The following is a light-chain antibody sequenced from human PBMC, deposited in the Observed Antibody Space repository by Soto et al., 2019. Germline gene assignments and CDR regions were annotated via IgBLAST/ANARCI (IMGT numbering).Light chain of an antibody. CDR3: QSYDSSLSGVL. Sequence: QSVLTQPPSVSGAPGQRVTISCTGSSSNIGAGYHVHWYQQFPGTAPKLLIYDNTNRPSGVPDRFSGSKSGTSASLAITGLQAGDEADYYCQSYDSSLSGVLFGGGPKRTVL. J-gene: IGLJ3*02. CDR1: SSNIGAGYH. CDR2: DNT. V-gene: IGLV1-40*01.